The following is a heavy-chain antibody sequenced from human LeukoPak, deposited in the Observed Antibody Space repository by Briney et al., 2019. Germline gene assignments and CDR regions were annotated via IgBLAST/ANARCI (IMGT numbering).Heavy chain of an antibody. D-gene: IGHD1-7*01. CDR2: INAGNGNT. CDR3: ARVGQTTLGAFDI. CDR1: GYTFTSYA. V-gene: IGHV1-3*03. Sequence: GASVKVSCKASGYTFTSYAMHWVRQAPGQRLEWMGWINAGNGNTKYSQEFQGRVTITRDTSASTAYMELSSLRSEDMAVYYCARVGQTTLGAFDIWGQGTMVTVSS. J-gene: IGHJ3*02.